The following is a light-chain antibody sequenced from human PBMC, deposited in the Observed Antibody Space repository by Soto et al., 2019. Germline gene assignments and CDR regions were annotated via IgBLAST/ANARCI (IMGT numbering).Light chain of an antibody. Sequence: DIQMTQSPSSLSASVGDRVTITCQASQDITNFLNWYQQKPGKAPKLLSYVASRLGTGVPSRFSGSGSGTDFTFTISSLQPEGIASYYFQQYDILPWTFDQGTKVEIK. CDR2: VAS. V-gene: IGKV1-33*01. CDR3: QQYDILPWT. J-gene: IGKJ1*01. CDR1: QDITNF.